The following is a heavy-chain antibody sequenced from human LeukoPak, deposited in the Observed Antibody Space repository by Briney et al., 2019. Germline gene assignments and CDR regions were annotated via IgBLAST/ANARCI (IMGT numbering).Heavy chain of an antibody. CDR2: ISGSNGNT. CDR3: AREEGTTVDLDI. D-gene: IGHD4-17*01. V-gene: IGHV1-18*01. J-gene: IGHJ3*02. Sequence: ALVKVSCKASGYTFTSYGISWVRQAPGQGLEWMGWISGSNGNTNYAQKLQGRVTMTTDTSTSTAYMELRSLRSDDTAVYYCAREEGTTVDLDIWGQGTMVTVSS. CDR1: GYTFTSYG.